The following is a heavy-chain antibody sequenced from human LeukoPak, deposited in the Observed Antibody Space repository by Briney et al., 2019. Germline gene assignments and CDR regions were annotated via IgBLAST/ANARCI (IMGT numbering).Heavy chain of an antibody. Sequence: SETLSLTCTVSGGSISSSGYSWGWIRQPPGKGLEGIGNINYSASTYYNPSLKSRVTIFVDTSKNQFSLKVTSVTAADTAVYFCARRVTGDLRRFDYWGQGTLVTVSS. V-gene: IGHV4-39*01. CDR3: ARRVTGDLRRFDY. CDR1: GGSISSSGYS. D-gene: IGHD7-27*01. J-gene: IGHJ4*02. CDR2: INYSAST.